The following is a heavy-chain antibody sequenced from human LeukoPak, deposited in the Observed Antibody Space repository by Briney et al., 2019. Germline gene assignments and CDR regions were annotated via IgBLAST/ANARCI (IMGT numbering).Heavy chain of an antibody. Sequence: PSETLSLTCTVSGGSISSYYWSWIRQPPGKGLEWIGYIYYSGSTNYNPSLKSRVTMSVDTSKNQFSLKLSSVTAADTAVYYCARDRPSGSYPRDWFDPWGQGTLVTVSS. J-gene: IGHJ5*02. CDR2: IYYSGST. CDR3: ARDRPSGSYPRDWFDP. V-gene: IGHV4-59*12. CDR1: GGSISSYY. D-gene: IGHD1-26*01.